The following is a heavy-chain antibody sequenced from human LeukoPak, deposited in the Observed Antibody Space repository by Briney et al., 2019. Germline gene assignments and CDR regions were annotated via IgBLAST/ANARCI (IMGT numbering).Heavy chain of an antibody. V-gene: IGHV4-59*01. CDR3: ARANYYYYGMDV. Sequence: SETLSLTCTVSGGSISSYYWSWIRQPPGKGLDWIGYIYYSGSTNYNPSLKSRVTISVDTSKNQFSLKLSSVTAADTAVYYCARANYYYYGMDVWGQGTTLTVSS. J-gene: IGHJ6*02. CDR1: GGSISSYY. CDR2: IYYSGST.